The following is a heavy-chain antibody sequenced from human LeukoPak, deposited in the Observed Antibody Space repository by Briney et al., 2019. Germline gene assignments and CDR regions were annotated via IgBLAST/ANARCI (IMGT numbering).Heavy chain of an antibody. D-gene: IGHD2-2*02. CDR2: INHSGST. J-gene: IGHJ4*02. CDR1: GGSFSGYY. CDR3: ARGIVVVPAAISLSRPGARFDY. Sequence: SETLSLTCAVYGGSFSGYYWSWIRQPPGKGLEWIGEINHSGSTNYNPSLKSRVTISVDTSKNQFSLKLSSVPAADTALYYCARGIVVVPAAISLSRPGARFDYWGQGTLVTVSS. V-gene: IGHV4-34*01.